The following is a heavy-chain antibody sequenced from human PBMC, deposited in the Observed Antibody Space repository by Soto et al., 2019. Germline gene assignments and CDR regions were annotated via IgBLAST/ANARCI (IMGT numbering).Heavy chain of an antibody. J-gene: IGHJ6*02. CDR3: ARHGMVEGSPDV. CDR1: GGSISSYY. Sequence: SETLSLTCTVSGGSISSYYWSWIRQPPGKGLEWIGYIYYSGSTNYNPSLKSRVTISVDTSKNQFSLKLSSVTAADTAVYYCARHGMVEGSPDVWGQGTTVTVSS. D-gene: IGHD2-15*01. V-gene: IGHV4-59*08. CDR2: IYYSGST.